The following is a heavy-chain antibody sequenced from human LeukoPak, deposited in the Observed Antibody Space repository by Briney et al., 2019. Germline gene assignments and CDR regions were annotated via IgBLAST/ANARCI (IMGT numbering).Heavy chain of an antibody. J-gene: IGHJ4*02. D-gene: IGHD3-10*01. CDR1: GFTFSRYA. V-gene: IGHV3-23*01. CDR3: AKITYNSGTRLDY. CDR2: ISSSDSST. Sequence: PGGSLRLSCAASGFTFSRYAMSWVRQAPGKGLEWVSSISSSDSSTSYADSVKGRFTVSRDSSKNTLYLQMNSLRAEDTAVYYCAKITYNSGTRLDYWGQGTLVTVSS.